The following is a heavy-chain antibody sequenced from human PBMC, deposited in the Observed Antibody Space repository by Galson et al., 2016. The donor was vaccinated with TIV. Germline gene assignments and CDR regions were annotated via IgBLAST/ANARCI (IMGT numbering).Heavy chain of an antibody. J-gene: IGHJ4*02. CDR3: ARGVLGVVGATDY. D-gene: IGHD1-26*01. CDR2: INPNSGAT. Sequence: SVKVSCKASAYSFIDYYMHWVRQAPGQGLEWMGRINPNSGATNYAQKFQGRVTMTRDTSSSTAYMGVSRLRSDDTAIYYCARGVLGVVGATDYWGQGTLVTASS. V-gene: IGHV1-2*06. CDR1: AYSFIDYY.